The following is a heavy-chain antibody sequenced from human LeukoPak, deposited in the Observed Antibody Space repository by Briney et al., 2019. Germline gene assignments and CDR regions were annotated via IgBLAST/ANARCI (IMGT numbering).Heavy chain of an antibody. J-gene: IGHJ4*02. CDR2: ISSSSSYI. CDR1: GFTFSSYS. Sequence: GGSLRLSCAASGFTFSSYSMNWVRQAPGKGLEWVSSISSSSSYIYYADSVKGRFTISRDNAKNSLYLQMISLRAEDTAVYYCARVGSSWSFDYWGQGTLVTVSS. CDR3: ARVGSSWSFDY. V-gene: IGHV3-21*01. D-gene: IGHD6-13*01.